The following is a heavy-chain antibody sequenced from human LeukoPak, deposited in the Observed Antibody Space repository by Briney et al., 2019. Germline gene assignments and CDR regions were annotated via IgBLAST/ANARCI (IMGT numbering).Heavy chain of an antibody. CDR2: VYYSGRT. V-gene: IGHV4-59*01. Sequence: PSETLSLTCTVSGGSISSYYWSWIRQPPGKGLEWIGYVYYSGRTNYNPSLKSRVTISVDTSKNQFSQKLSSVTAADTAVHYCARTFSESYYYYGMDVWGQGTTVTVSS. J-gene: IGHJ6*02. D-gene: IGHD1-26*01. CDR3: ARTFSESYYYYGMDV. CDR1: GGSISSYY.